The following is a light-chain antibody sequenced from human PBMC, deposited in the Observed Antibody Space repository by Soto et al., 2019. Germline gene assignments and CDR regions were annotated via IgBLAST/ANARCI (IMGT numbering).Light chain of an antibody. V-gene: IGKV3-15*01. Sequence: EIVLTQSPATLSVSPGERVTLSCRASQTVSGDLAWYHHKPGQAPRLLIYDASARALDTPARFAGSGSGTEFTLTISSLQSEDVAVYFCQQYNNWPITFGQGTRLEIK. CDR1: QTVSGD. J-gene: IGKJ5*01. CDR3: QQYNNWPIT. CDR2: DAS.